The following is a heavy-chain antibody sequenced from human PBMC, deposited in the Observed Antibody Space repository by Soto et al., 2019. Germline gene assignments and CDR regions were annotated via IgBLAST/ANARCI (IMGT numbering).Heavy chain of an antibody. CDR1: GGSISSGGYY. Sequence: QVQLQESGPGLVEPSQTLSLTCTVSGGSISSGGYYWSWIRQHPGKGLEWIGYIYYSGSTYYNPSLKSRVTISVDTSKNQFSLKLSSVTAADTAVYYCARDKVSYGSGRGWFDPWGQGTLVTVSS. J-gene: IGHJ5*02. CDR3: ARDKVSYGSGRGWFDP. CDR2: IYYSGST. V-gene: IGHV4-31*03. D-gene: IGHD3-10*01.